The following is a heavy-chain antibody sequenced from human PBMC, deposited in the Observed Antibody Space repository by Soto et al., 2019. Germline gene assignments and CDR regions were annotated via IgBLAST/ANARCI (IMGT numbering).Heavy chain of an antibody. CDR1: VFTFSTYA. D-gene: IGHD6-19*01. J-gene: IGHJ4*02. CDR3: APLAGTPDFEY. Sequence: VGSLRLSCASSVFTFSTYAMSCVRHSPGKWLEWVSGISGSGGSTNYADSVKGRFTISRDNSKNTLYLQMNSLRAEDTAVYYCAPLAGTPDFEYWGQGTLVNVSS. CDR2: ISGSGGST. V-gene: IGHV3-23*01.